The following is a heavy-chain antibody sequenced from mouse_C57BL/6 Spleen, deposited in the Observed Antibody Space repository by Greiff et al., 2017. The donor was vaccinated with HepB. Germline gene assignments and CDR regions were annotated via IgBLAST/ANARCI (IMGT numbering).Heavy chain of an antibody. CDR3: ARGGSSYVFAY. CDR2: ISDGGSYT. Sequence: EVHLVESGGGLVKPGGSLKLSCAASGFTFSSYAMSWVRQTPEKRLEWVATISDGGSYTYYPDNVKGRFTISRDNAKNNLYLQMSHLKSEDTAMYYCARGGSSYVFAYWGQGTLVTVSA. J-gene: IGHJ3*01. CDR1: GFTFSSYA. V-gene: IGHV5-4*01. D-gene: IGHD1-1*01.